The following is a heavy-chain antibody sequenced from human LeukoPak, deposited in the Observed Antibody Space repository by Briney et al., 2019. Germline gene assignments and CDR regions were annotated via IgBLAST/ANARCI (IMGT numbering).Heavy chain of an antibody. CDR2: INHSGST. V-gene: IGHV4-34*01. J-gene: IGHJ6*03. Sequence: SETLSLTCAVYGGSFSGYYWSWIRQPPGKGLEWIGEINHSGSTNYNPSLKSRVTISVDTSKNQFSLKLSSVTAADTAVYYCARDDSTDYYYMDVWGKGTTVTISS. CDR1: GGSFSGYY. CDR3: ARDDSTDYYYMDV. D-gene: IGHD2-2*01.